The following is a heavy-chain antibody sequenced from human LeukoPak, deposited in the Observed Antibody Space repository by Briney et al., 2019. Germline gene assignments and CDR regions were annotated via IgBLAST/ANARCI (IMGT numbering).Heavy chain of an antibody. CDR2: ISAYNGNT. CDR3: ARAGIYSSSWYGWDY. V-gene: IGHV1-18*01. D-gene: IGHD6-13*01. Sequence: ASVKVSCKASGYTFISYGISWVRQAPGQGLEWMGWISAYNGNTNYAQKLQGRVTMTTDTSTSTAYMELRSLRSDDTAVYYCARAGIYSSSWYGWDYWGQGTLVTVSS. CDR1: GYTFISYG. J-gene: IGHJ4*02.